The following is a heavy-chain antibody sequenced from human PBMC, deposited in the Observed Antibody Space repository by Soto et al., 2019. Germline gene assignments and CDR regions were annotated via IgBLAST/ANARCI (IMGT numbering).Heavy chain of an antibody. J-gene: IGHJ4*02. Sequence: QVQLVESGGGVVQPGTSLRLSCAASGFSFSNYGMHWVRQAPGKGLEWVAEISVDGSNKFYADSVKGRFTISRDNSKNTVSLQMNSVRSDDTAVYYCATDGSELKFDYWGQVTLVAVSS. CDR1: GFSFSNYG. CDR3: ATDGSELKFDY. D-gene: IGHD1-7*01. V-gene: IGHV3-30*03. CDR2: ISVDGSNK.